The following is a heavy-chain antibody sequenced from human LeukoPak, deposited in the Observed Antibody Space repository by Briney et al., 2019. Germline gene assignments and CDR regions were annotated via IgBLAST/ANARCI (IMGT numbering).Heavy chain of an antibody. CDR3: ARIKGEWLRYFFDY. CDR2: ISSSSSYI. J-gene: IGHJ4*02. D-gene: IGHD5-12*01. V-gene: IGHV3-21*01. CDR1: GFTFSSYS. Sequence: GGSLRLSCAASGFTFSSYSMNWVRQAPGKGLEWVSSISSSSSYIYYADSVKGRFTISRDNAKNSLYLQMNSLRAEETAVYYCARIKGEWLRYFFDYWGQGTLVAVSS.